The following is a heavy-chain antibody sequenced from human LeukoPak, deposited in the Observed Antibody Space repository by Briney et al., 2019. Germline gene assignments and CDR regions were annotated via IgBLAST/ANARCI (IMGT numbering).Heavy chain of an antibody. Sequence: PGGSLRLSCAASGFAFEVYAMNWVRQVPGKGLEWVSGINWNGGSPHYADSVKGRFTISRDNSKNTLYLQVNTLRADDTATYYCAKPISGGLAVTADWFHPWGQGTLVVVSS. CDR2: INWNGGSP. V-gene: IGHV3-20*04. J-gene: IGHJ5*01. CDR1: GFAFEVYA. D-gene: IGHD6-19*01. CDR3: AKPISGGLAVTADWFHP.